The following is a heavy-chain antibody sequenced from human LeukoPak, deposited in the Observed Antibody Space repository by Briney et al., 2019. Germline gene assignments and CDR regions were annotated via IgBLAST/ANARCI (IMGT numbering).Heavy chain of an antibody. V-gene: IGHV5-51*01. D-gene: IGHD3-22*01. CDR2: IYPGDSDT. Sequence: ESLQISCKGSGYSFTSYWIGWVRQMPGKGLEGMGIIYPGDSDTRYSPSFQGQVTISADKSISTAYLQWSSLKASDTAMYYCARPGSVGDSSGPLDYWGQGTLVTVSS. CDR1: GYSFTSYW. CDR3: ARPGSVGDSSGPLDY. J-gene: IGHJ4*02.